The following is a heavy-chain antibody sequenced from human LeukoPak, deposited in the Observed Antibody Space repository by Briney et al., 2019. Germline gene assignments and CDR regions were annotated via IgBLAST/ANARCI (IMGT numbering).Heavy chain of an antibody. CDR2: MNPNSGNT. CDR3: ARARRPGGSYWFDP. Sequence: ASVKVSCKASGYTFTSYDINWVRQATGQGLEWMGWMNPNSGNTGYAQKFQGRVTITRNTSISTAYMELSSLRSEDTAVYYCARARRPGGSYWFDPWGQGTLVTVSS. V-gene: IGHV1-8*03. CDR1: GYTFTSYD. D-gene: IGHD3-16*01. J-gene: IGHJ5*02.